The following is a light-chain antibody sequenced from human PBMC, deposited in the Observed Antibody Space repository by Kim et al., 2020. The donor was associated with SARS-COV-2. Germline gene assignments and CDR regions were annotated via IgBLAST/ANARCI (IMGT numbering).Light chain of an antibody. CDR2: HKN. Sequence: FVHTVRNTCLGDSLRKYPASCYQQNPGHAPILVMHHKNNVRPSGVPDRFSGSNSGNTAFLTITGAQVEDEAAYYCGSRDNKGPGVFGGGTQLTVL. CDR1: SLRKYP. V-gene: IGLV3-19*01. J-gene: IGLJ3*02. CDR3: GSRDNKGPGV.